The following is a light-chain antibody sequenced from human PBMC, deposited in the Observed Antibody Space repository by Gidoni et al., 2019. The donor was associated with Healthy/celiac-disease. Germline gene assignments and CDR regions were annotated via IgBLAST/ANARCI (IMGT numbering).Light chain of an antibody. CDR3: QQYNNWPPAYT. J-gene: IGKJ2*01. Sequence: EIVMTQSPATRSVSPGERATLSGRASQSVSSNLAWYQQKPGQAPRLLIYGASTRATGIPARFSGSGSGTEFTLTISSLQSEDFAVYYCQQYNNWPPAYTFGQGTKLEIK. V-gene: IGKV3-15*01. CDR1: QSVSSN. CDR2: GAS.